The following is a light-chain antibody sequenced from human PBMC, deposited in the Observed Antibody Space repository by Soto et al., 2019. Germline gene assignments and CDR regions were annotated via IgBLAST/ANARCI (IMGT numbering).Light chain of an antibody. CDR2: DAS. V-gene: IGKV3-20*01. Sequence: DIVLTQSPDTLSLSPGERATLSCRASQSVSSTYVAWYQQKPGQAPRLLIYDASSRATGIPDRFSGSGSGTDFTLTISRLEPEDFAVYYCQQYARSRPFGPGTKVDIK. J-gene: IGKJ3*01. CDR3: QQYARSRP. CDR1: QSVSSTY.